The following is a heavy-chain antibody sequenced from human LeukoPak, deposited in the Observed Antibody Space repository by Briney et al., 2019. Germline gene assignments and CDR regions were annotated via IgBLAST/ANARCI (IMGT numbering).Heavy chain of an antibody. D-gene: IGHD2-21*02. CDR3: ARGTANLFDY. CDR1: GGSISSYY. Sequence: PSETLSLTCTVSGGSISSYYWSWIRQPPGKGLEWIGFIYYSGSTNYNPSLKSRVTISVDTSKNQFFLNLRSVTAADTAVYYCARGTANLFDYWGQGTLVTVSS. CDR2: IYYSGST. J-gene: IGHJ4*02. V-gene: IGHV4-59*01.